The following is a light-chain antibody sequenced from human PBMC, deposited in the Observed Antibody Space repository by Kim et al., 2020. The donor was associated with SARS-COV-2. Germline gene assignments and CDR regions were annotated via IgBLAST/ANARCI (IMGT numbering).Light chain of an antibody. Sequence: VALGQTDRITCEGGSLRRYYASWYQKKPEQAPVLVSYGKNNRSSGIPDRVSGASSGNTASLTITGAQAEEEADYYCHSRDSSNNHLFGGGTQLTVL. CDR2: GKN. J-gene: IGLJ3*02. CDR3: HSRDSSNNHL. V-gene: IGLV3-19*01. CDR1: SLRRYY.